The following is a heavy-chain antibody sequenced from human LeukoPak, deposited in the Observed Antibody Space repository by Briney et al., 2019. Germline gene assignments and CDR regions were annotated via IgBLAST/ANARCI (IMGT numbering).Heavy chain of an antibody. CDR2: ISGSGGST. CDR1: GFTFSSYA. J-gene: IGHJ4*02. V-gene: IGHV3-23*01. D-gene: IGHD3-16*02. CDR3: AKDSMITFGGVIVPEGDY. Sequence: GGSLRLSCAASGFTFSSYAMSWLRQAPGKGLEWVSAISGSGGSTYYADSVKGRFTISRDNSKNTLYLQINSLRAEDTAVYYCAKDSMITFGGVIVPEGDYWGQGTLVTVSS.